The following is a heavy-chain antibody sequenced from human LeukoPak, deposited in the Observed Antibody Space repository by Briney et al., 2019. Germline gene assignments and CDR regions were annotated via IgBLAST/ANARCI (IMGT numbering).Heavy chain of an antibody. J-gene: IGHJ5*02. CDR2: INPNSAGT. CDR3: AREGRLSGTYYGGGCFNP. V-gene: IGHV1-2*02. D-gene: IGHD1-26*01. Sequence: ASVKVSCKASGYSFFGYYMHWVRQAPGQGLEWMGLINPNSAGTNYAQKFQGRVTITMDTSISTAYMALSRLRSDDTAVYYCAREGRLSGTYYGGGCFNPWGQGTLVTVSS. CDR1: GYSFFGYY.